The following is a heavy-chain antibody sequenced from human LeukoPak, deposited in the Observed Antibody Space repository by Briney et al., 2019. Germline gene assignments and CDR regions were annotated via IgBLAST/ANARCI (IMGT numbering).Heavy chain of an antibody. CDR2: ISDSGGST. CDR1: GFAFSSYS. Sequence: GGSLRLSCAASGFAFSSYSMNWVRQAPGKGLEWVSAISDSGGSTYYADSVKGRFTISRDNAKNSLYLQMNSLRAEDTAVYYCARDRVAAAGTNWFDPWGQGTLVTVSS. CDR3: ARDRVAAAGTNWFDP. J-gene: IGHJ5*02. D-gene: IGHD6-13*01. V-gene: IGHV3-21*01.